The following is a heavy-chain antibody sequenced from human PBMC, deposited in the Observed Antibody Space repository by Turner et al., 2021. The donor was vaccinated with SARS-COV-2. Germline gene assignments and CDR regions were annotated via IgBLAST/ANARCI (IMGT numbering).Heavy chain of an antibody. CDR2: ISYDGSNK. D-gene: IGHD3-10*01. Sequence: QVRLVASGGGVVRPGRSLRLSCAASGFTFCSYVMHGVRQAKGKGLVWVTVISYDGSNKYYADTGKGRFTISRDNSKNTLYMQMNSLRAEDTAGYYCARDSGDFDYWGQGTLVTVSS. J-gene: IGHJ4*02. V-gene: IGHV3-30-3*01. CDR1: GFTFCSYV. CDR3: ARDSGDFDY.